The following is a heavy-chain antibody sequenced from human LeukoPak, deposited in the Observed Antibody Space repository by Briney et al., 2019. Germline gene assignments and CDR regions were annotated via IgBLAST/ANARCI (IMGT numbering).Heavy chain of an antibody. Sequence: KSSETLSLTCTVSGGSISGTSYYWGWIRQPPGKGLEWIGSIYYSGSTYYNPSLKSRVTISVDTSKNQFSLKLSSVTAADTAVYYCARLAWYQLRYYFDYWGQGTLVTVSS. CDR1: GGSISGTSYY. V-gene: IGHV4-39*07. J-gene: IGHJ4*02. CDR3: ARLAWYQLRYYFDY. CDR2: IYYSGST. D-gene: IGHD2-2*01.